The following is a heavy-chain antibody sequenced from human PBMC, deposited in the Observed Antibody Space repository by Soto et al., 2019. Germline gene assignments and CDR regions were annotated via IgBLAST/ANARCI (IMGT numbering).Heavy chain of an antibody. CDR1: GFTVSNNY. CDR3: AKRGTTVTTSLWY. D-gene: IGHD4-17*01. CDR2: IYSGGVT. J-gene: IGHJ4*02. V-gene: IGHV3-66*01. Sequence: EVQLVESGGGLVQPGGSLRLSCAASGFTVSNNYMCWVRQAPGKGLEWVSLIYSGGVTHYADSVRGRFTISRDNSRNTLYLQMNSLRADDTAGYYCAKRGTTVTTSLWYWGQGTLVTGSS.